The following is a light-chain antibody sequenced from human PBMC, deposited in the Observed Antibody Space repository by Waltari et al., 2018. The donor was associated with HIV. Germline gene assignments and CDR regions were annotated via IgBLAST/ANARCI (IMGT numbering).Light chain of an antibody. CDR1: SSDVGGYRY. CDR3: SSYAGSNNWVV. V-gene: IGLV2-8*01. Sequence: QSALTQPPSASGSPGPSVTISCTGTSSDVGGYRYVSCYQQHPGKAPKLMIYDVSKRPSGVPDRFSGSKSGNTASLTVSGLQAEDEADYYCSSYAGSNNWVVFGGGTKLTVL. J-gene: IGLJ2*01. CDR2: DVS.